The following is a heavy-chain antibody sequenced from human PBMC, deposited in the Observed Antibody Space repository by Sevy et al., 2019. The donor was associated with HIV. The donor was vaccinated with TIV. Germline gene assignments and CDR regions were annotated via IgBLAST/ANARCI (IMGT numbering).Heavy chain of an antibody. J-gene: IGHJ6*02. V-gene: IGHV3-30*18. CDR3: AKDFTGYNGMDV. D-gene: IGHD3-9*01. Sequence: GGSLRLSCVVSGISFTTSGMHWVRQAPGKGLEWVAVISYHGRDKFYAESVKGRSTISRDNSKNTLYLQINSLRAEDTAVYYCAKDFTGYNGMDVWGQGTMVTVSS. CDR2: ISYHGRDK. CDR1: GISFTTSG.